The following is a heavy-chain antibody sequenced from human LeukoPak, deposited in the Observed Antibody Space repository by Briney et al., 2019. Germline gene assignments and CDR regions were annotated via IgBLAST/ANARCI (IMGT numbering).Heavy chain of an antibody. J-gene: IGHJ4*02. CDR2: ISSNGIST. Sequence: PGGSLRLSCSASGFTFSTYAMHWVRQAPGKGLEYVSAISSNGISTYYADSVKGRFTISRDNSKNTLYLQMSSLRAEDTAVYYCVKDLYGWEPTSGDYWGQGTLVTVSS. CDR1: GFTFSTYA. CDR3: VKDLYGWEPTSGDY. D-gene: IGHD1-26*01. V-gene: IGHV3-64D*09.